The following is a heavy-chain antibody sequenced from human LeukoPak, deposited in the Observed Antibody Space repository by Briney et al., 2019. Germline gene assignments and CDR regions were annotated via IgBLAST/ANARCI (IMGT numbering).Heavy chain of an antibody. CDR1: GFTFSNYW. CDR2: IKQDGSEK. D-gene: IGHD2-2*01. V-gene: IGHV3-7*01. J-gene: IGHJ6*03. CDR3: ARVLRCSSTSCYVGAAYYMDV. Sequence: GGSLRLSCAASGFTFSNYWMHWVRQAPGKGLEWGANIKQDGSEKYYVDSVKGRFNISRDNAKNSLYLQMNSLRAEDTAVYYCARVLRCSSTSCYVGAAYYMDVWGKGTTVTVSS.